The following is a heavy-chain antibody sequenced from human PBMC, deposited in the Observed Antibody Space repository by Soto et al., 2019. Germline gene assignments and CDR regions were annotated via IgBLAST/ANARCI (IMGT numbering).Heavy chain of an antibody. J-gene: IGHJ4*02. D-gene: IGHD6-19*01. Sequence: GGSLRLSCAASGFTVSSNYMSWVRQAPGKGLEWVSVIYSGGSTYYADSVKGRFTISRDNSKNTLYLQMNSLRAEDTAVYYCARDSSIAVAGTATDYWGQGTLVTVSS. CDR2: IYSGGST. CDR3: ARDSSIAVAGTATDY. V-gene: IGHV3-66*01. CDR1: GFTVSSNY.